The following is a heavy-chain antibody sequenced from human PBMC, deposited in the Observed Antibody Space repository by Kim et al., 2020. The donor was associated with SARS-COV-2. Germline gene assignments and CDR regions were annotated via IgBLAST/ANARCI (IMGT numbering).Heavy chain of an antibody. Sequence: SVKGRFTISRDNSKNTLYLQMNSLRAEDTAVYYCARDYHYDYVWGNGMDVWGQGTTVTVSS. CDR3: ARDYHYDYVWGNGMDV. J-gene: IGHJ6*02. D-gene: IGHD3-16*01. V-gene: IGHV3-66*01.